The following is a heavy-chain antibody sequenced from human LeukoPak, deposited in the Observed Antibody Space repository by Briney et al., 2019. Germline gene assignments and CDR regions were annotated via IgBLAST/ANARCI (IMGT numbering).Heavy chain of an antibody. J-gene: IGHJ4*02. D-gene: IGHD3-22*01. CDR2: INPNSGGT. CDR1: GYTFTGYY. Sequence: ASVRVSCKASGYTFTGYYMHWVRQAPGQGLEWMGWINPNSGGTNYAQQFQGRLTMTRDTSISTAYMELSRLRSDDTAVYYCARVKTMIIVVSLFDYWGQGTLVTVSS. V-gene: IGHV1-2*02. CDR3: ARVKTMIIVVSLFDY.